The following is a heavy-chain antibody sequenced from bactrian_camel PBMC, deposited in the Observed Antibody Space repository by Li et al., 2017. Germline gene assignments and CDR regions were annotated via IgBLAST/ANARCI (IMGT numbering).Heavy chain of an antibody. CDR1: GFQFADYP. D-gene: IGHD2*01. Sequence: VQLVESGGGLVQPGGSLRLSCSASGFQFADYPMSWVRQAPGKGLEWVAQIAYDGWVSRYHDSAKGRFTISRDNAKNMLYLQMNSLKTEDTAVYDCATALVIDTDYWGRGTQVTVS. V-gene: IGHV3-1*01. CDR3: ATALVIDTDY. J-gene: IGHJ4*01. CDR2: IAYDGWVS.